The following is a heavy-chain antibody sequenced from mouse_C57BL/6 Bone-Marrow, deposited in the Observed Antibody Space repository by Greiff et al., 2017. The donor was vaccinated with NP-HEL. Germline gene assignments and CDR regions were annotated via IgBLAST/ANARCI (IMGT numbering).Heavy chain of an antibody. D-gene: IGHD2-3*01. Sequence: QVQLQQPGAELVRPGSSVKLSCKASGYTFTSYWMHWVKQRPIQGLEWIGNIDPSDSETHYNQKFKDKATLTVDKSSSTAYMQLSSLTSEDSAVYYCARIYDGYYYWYFDVWGTGTTVTVSS. CDR3: ARIYDGYYYWYFDV. V-gene: IGHV1-52*01. CDR2: IDPSDSET. J-gene: IGHJ1*03. CDR1: GYTFTSYW.